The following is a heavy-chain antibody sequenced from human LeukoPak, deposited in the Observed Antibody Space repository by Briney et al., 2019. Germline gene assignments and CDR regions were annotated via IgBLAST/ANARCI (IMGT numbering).Heavy chain of an antibody. CDR1: GGSISTFF. D-gene: IGHD3-9*01. CDR3: ARGTGMTSFTGYYSFDY. Sequence: PSETLSLTCTVSGGSISTFFWTWIRQSAGKGLEWIGRIYTGTTYYNPSLESRATISVDTSNNRFSLKLTSLTAADTAVYYCARGTGMTSFTGYYSFDYWGRGSLVTVSS. J-gene: IGHJ4*02. CDR2: IYTGTT. V-gene: IGHV4-4*07.